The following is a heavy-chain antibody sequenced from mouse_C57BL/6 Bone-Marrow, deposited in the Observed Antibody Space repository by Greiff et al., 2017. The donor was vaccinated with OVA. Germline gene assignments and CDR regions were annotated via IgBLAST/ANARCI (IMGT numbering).Heavy chain of an antibody. Sequence: EVHLVESGGGLVKPGGSLKLSCAASGFTFSSYAMSWVRQTPEKRLEWVATISDGGSYTYYPDNVKGRFTISRDNAKNNLYLQMSHLKSEDTAMYYCAREEPFAYWGQGTLVTVSA. CDR3: AREEPFAY. CDR1: GFTFSSYA. J-gene: IGHJ3*01. CDR2: ISDGGSYT. V-gene: IGHV5-4*01.